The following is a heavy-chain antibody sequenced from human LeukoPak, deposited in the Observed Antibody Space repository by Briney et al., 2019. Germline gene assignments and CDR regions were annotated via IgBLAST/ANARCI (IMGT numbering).Heavy chain of an antibody. V-gene: IGHV3-43*02. J-gene: IGHJ4*02. Sequence: GGSLRLSCAASGFTFSSYAMHWVRQAPGEGLEWVSLIIGDGGSTYYADSVKGRFTISRDNSKNSLYLQMNSLRTEDTALYYCAKDAEYSSSSRTLDYWGQGTLVTVSS. CDR1: GFTFSSYA. CDR2: IIGDGGST. D-gene: IGHD6-6*01. CDR3: AKDAEYSSSSRTLDY.